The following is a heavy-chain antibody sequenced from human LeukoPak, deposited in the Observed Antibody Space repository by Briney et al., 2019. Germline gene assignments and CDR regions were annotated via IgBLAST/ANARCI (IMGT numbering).Heavy chain of an antibody. Sequence: GASVKVSCKASGYTFTDYYIHWVRQAPGQGLEWMGWINPNSGGTNYAQKFQGRVTVTRDTSIGTAYMEVSRLRSDDTAVYYCARAQGRSAGDWFFDLWGRGTLVIVSS. J-gene: IGHJ2*01. D-gene: IGHD6-13*01. CDR1: GYTFTDYY. CDR2: INPNSGGT. CDR3: ARAQGRSAGDWFFDL. V-gene: IGHV1-2*02.